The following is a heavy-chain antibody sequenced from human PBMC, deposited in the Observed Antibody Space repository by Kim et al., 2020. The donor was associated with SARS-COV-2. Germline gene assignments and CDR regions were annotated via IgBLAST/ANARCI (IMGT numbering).Heavy chain of an antibody. Sequence: GGSLRLSCTASGFTFTSHAMSWVRQAPGKGLEWVADISNDDGITYYADSVKGRFTISRDNSKNTLYLQMNSLRVEDTAVYYCARDRAWFDPWGQGSGVTVSS. CDR3: ARDRAWFDP. J-gene: IGHJ5*02. CDR2: ISNDDGIT. CDR1: GFTFTSHA. V-gene: IGHV3-23*01.